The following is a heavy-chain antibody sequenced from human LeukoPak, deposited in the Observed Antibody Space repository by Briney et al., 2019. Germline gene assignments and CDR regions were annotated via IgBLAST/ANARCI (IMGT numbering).Heavy chain of an antibody. J-gene: IGHJ4*02. V-gene: IGHV3-30*02. CDR2: IRYDGSNK. Sequence: PGGSLRLSCAASGFIFSSYSMTWVRQAPGKGLEWVAFIRYDGSNKYYADSVKGRFTISRDNSKNTLYLQMNSLRAEDTAVYYCARDYYDSSGYYWSDYWGQGTLVTVSS. CDR3: ARDYYDSSGYYWSDY. D-gene: IGHD3-22*01. CDR1: GFIFSSYS.